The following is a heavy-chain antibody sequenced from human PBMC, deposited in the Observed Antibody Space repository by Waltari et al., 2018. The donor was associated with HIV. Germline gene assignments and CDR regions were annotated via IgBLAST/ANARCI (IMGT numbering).Heavy chain of an antibody. CDR2: IYTSGST. J-gene: IGHJ2*01. V-gene: IGHV4-61*02. Sequence: QVQLQESGPGLVKPSQTLSLTCTVSGGSISSGRYYWSWIRQPAGKGLVWIGSIYTSGSTNYNPSLKSRVTISVDTSKNQFSLKLSSVTAADTAVYYCAREGAWYFDLWGRGTLVTVSS. CDR3: AREGAWYFDL. CDR1: GGSISSGRYY.